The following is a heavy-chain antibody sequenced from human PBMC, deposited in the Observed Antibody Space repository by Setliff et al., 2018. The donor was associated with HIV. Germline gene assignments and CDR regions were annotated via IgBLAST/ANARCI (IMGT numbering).Heavy chain of an antibody. CDR3: AREIPYSYGGRGHPL. D-gene: IGHD3-22*01. Sequence: PSETLSLTCALYGGSFSDYYWSWIRQPPGMGLEWIGEVNRGRRTNYNSSLKSRVTISIDTSGNQFSLIVSSVTAADTAVYYCAREIPYSYGGRGHPLWGQGTLVTVSS. V-gene: IGHV4-34*01. CDR1: GGSFSDYY. J-gene: IGHJ4*02. CDR2: VNRGRRT.